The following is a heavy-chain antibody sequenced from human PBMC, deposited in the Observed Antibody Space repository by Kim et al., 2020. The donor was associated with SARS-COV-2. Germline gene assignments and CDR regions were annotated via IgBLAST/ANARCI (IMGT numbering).Heavy chain of an antibody. V-gene: IGHV3-23*01. CDR1: GFTFSSYA. CDR3: ANARPNTYYDFWRGTVPGMDF. D-gene: IGHD3-3*01. CDR2: VSGSGGST. Sequence: GGSLRLSCAASGFTFSSYAMSWVRQAPGKGLEWVSAVSGSGGSTFYADSVKGRFTISRDDSKNTLYLQMNSLRAEDTAVYYCANARPNTYYDFWRGTVPGMDFWGQGTTVTVSS. J-gene: IGHJ6*02.